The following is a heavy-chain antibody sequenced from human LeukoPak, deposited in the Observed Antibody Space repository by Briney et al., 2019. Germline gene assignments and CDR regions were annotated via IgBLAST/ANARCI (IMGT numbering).Heavy chain of an antibody. J-gene: IGHJ4*02. D-gene: IGHD3-10*01. CDR1: GYTFTSYD. CDR3: ARVRGYAGTEVDY. V-gene: IGHV1-8*01. CDR2: MNPNSGNT. Sequence: ASVKVSRKASGYTFTSYDINWVRQATGQGLEWMGWMNPNSGNTGYAQKFQGRVTMTRNTSISTAYMELSSLRSEDTAAYYCARVRGYAGTEVDYWGQGTLVTVSS.